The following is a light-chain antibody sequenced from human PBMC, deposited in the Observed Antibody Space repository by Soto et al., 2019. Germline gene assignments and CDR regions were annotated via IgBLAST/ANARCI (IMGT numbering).Light chain of an antibody. J-gene: IGKJ1*01. CDR3: LQDYNYPLT. V-gene: IGKV1-6*01. CDR1: QSISSW. Sequence: IQMTQSPSTLSASLGDRVTITCRASQSISSWLAWYQQKPGKAPKLLIYAASSLQSGVPSRFSGSGSGTDFTLTISSLQPEDFATYYCLQDYNYPLTFGQGTKVDIK. CDR2: AAS.